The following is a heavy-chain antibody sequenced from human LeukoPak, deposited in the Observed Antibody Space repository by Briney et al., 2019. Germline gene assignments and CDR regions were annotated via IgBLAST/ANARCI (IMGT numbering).Heavy chain of an antibody. CDR2: ISYDGSNK. D-gene: IGHD5-24*01. Sequence: GRSLRLSCAASGFTFSSYAMHWVRQAPGKGLEWVAVISYDGSNKYYADSVKGRFTISRDNSKNTLYLQMNSLRAEDTAVYYCARGSLWLQLDYWGQGTLVTVSS. CDR3: ARGSLWLQLDY. V-gene: IGHV3-30-3*01. J-gene: IGHJ4*02. CDR1: GFTFSSYA.